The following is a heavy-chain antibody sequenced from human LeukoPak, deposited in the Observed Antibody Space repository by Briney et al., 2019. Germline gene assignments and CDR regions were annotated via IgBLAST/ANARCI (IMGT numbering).Heavy chain of an antibody. CDR2: INHSGST. V-gene: IGHV4-34*01. J-gene: IGHJ4*02. CDR3: ARVVHMRFDY. CDR1: GGSFSGYY. Sequence: SETLSLTCAAYGGSFSGYYWSWIRQPPGKGLEWIGEINHSGSTNYNPSLKSRVTISVDTSKNQFSLKLSSVTAADTAVYYCARVVHMRFDYWGQGTLVTVSS.